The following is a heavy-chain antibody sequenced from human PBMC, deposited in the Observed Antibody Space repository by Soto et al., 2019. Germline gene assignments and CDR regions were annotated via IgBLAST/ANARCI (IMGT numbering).Heavy chain of an antibody. CDR3: ARGNHRGLQLWYFDL. V-gene: IGHV1-69*12. J-gene: IGHJ2*01. CDR2: IIPIFGTT. D-gene: IGHD5-12*01. CDR1: GGTFSNYP. Sequence: QVQLVQSGAEVKKPGSSVKVSCKASGGTFSNYPISWVRQAPGQGLEWMGGIIPIFGTTNYAQKFQGRVTSTADESTSTADMELSSLRSEDTAVCYCARGNHRGLQLWYFDLWGRGTLVTVSS.